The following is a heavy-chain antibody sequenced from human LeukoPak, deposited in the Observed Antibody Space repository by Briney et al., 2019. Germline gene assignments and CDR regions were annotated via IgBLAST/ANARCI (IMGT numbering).Heavy chain of an antibody. CDR2: IYPGDSDT. J-gene: IGHJ4*02. CDR1: GYSFTSYW. D-gene: IGHD3-22*01. CDR3: ATHDNSGLNY. V-gene: IGHV5-51*04. Sequence: GESLKISCRGSGYSFTSYWIGWVRQLPGKGLEWMGIIYPGDSDTRYSPSFQGQVTISAAKPISPAYLQWSSLNATDPAIYYCATHDNSGLNYLGQAALVTDCS.